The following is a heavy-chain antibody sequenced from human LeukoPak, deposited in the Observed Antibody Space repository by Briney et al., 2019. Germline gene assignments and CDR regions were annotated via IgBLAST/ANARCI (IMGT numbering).Heavy chain of an antibody. Sequence: SETLSLTCTVSGGSFSSGSYYWSWIRQPPGKGLEWIGYIYYSGSTNYNPSLKSRVTISVDTSKNQFSLKLSSVTAADTAVYYCARDSSNWFDPWGQGTLVTVSS. V-gene: IGHV4-61*01. CDR2: IYYSGST. D-gene: IGHD6-6*01. CDR3: ARDSSNWFDP. J-gene: IGHJ5*02. CDR1: GGSFSSGSYY.